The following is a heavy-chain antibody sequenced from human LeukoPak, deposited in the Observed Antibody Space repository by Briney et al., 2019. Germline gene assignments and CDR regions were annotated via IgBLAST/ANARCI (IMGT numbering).Heavy chain of an antibody. CDR1: GFTFSSYA. CDR2: ISGSGGST. D-gene: IGHD3-3*01. V-gene: IGHV3-23*01. Sequence: GGSLRLSCAPSGFTFSSYAMSWVRQAPGKGLEWVSAISGSGGSTYYADSVKGRFTISRDNSKNTLYLQMNSLRAEDTAVYYCAKDLNFWSGYYDGFDYWGQGTLVTVPS. J-gene: IGHJ4*02. CDR3: AKDLNFWSGYYDGFDY.